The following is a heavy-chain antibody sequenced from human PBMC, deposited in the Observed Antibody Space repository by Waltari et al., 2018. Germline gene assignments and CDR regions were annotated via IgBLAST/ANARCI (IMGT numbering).Heavy chain of an antibody. CDR1: GFTFSSYS. D-gene: IGHD6-6*01. CDR3: VSSSGYFDY. Sequence: EVQLVESGGGLVQPGGSLRLSCAASGFTFSSYSMNWVRQAPGKGLEWVSYISSSSSTIYSADSVKGRFTISRDNAKNSLYLQMNSLRAEDTAVYYCVSSSGYFDYWGQGTLVTVSS. J-gene: IGHJ4*02. CDR2: ISSSSSTI. V-gene: IGHV3-48*04.